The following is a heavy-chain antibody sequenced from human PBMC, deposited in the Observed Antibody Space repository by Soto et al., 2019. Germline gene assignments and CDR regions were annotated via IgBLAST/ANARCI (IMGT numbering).Heavy chain of an antibody. Sequence: SETLSLTCAVYGGSFSGYYWSWIRQPPGKGLEWIGEINHSGSTNYNPSLMSRVTISVDTSKNQFSLKLSSVTAADTAVYYCARVPYIVVVVAATQDSGFDYWGQGTLVTVSS. CDR2: INHSGST. V-gene: IGHV4-34*01. J-gene: IGHJ4*02. CDR1: GGSFSGYY. CDR3: ARVPYIVVVVAATQDSGFDY. D-gene: IGHD2-15*01.